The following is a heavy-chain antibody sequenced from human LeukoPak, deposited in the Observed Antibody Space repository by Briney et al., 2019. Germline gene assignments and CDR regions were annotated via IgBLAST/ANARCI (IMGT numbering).Heavy chain of an antibody. V-gene: IGHV5-51*01. Sequence: GESLKIFCKGSGYSFTSYWIGWVRQMPGKGLEWMGIIYPGDSDTRYSPSFQGQVTISADKSISTAYLQWSSLKASDTAMYYCARHALYCSGGSCHFDIWGQGTMVTVSS. D-gene: IGHD2-15*01. CDR1: GYSFTSYW. CDR2: IYPGDSDT. J-gene: IGHJ3*02. CDR3: ARHALYCSGGSCHFDI.